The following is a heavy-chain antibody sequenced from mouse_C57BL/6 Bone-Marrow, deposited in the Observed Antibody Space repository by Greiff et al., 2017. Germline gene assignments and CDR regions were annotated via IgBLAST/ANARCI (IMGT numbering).Heavy chain of an antibody. Sequence: QVQLKESGAELVKPGASVKLSCKASGYTFTSYWMHWVKQRPGQGLEWIGMIHPNSGSTNYNEKFKSKATLSVDKSSSTAYMQLSSLTSEDSAIYYCARQGLLRFYYFDYWGQGTTLTVSS. V-gene: IGHV1-64*01. CDR1: GYTFTSYW. CDR3: ARQGLLRFYYFDY. J-gene: IGHJ2*01. D-gene: IGHD2-3*01. CDR2: IHPNSGST.